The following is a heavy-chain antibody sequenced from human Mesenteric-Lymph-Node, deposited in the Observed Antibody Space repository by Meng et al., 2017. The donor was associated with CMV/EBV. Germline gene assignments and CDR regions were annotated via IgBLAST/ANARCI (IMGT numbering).Heavy chain of an antibody. D-gene: IGHD6-19*01. CDR2: IYYSGST. V-gene: IGHV4-39*07. Sequence: SETLSLTCTVSGGSISSSSYYWGWIRQPPGKGLEWIGSIYYSGSTYYNPSLKSRATISVDTSKNQFSLKLSSVTAADTAVYYCARDVRWLVPSWFDPWGQGTLVTVSS. J-gene: IGHJ5*02. CDR1: GGSISSSSYY. CDR3: ARDVRWLVPSWFDP.